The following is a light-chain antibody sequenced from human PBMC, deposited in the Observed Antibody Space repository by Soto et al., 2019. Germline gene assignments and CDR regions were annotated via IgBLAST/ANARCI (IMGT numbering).Light chain of an antibody. CDR2: SAS. J-gene: IGKJ2*01. CDR3: QQYDDGYT. CDR1: QGVNNN. V-gene: IGKV3-15*01. Sequence: IMTQSPATLSVSPGERVTLSCRASQGVNNNLAWYQQKPGQPPRLLIYSASSRTNRVSGRFSGSGSGTDSTLTISRLHSEFLAIYYCQQYDDGYTFGQGTKLDIK.